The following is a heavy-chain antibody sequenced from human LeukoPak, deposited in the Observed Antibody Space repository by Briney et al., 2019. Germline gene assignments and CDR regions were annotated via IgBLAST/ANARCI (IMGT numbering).Heavy chain of an antibody. CDR2: ISGSGGST. D-gene: IGHD2-2*01. Sequence: PGASLRLSCAASGFTFSSYAMSCVRQAPGKGLEWVSAISGSGGSTYYADSVKGRFTISRDNSKNTLYLQMNSLRAEDTAVYYCAKVSCSSTSCNFDYWGQGTLVTVSS. J-gene: IGHJ4*02. CDR1: GFTFSSYA. V-gene: IGHV3-23*01. CDR3: AKVSCSSTSCNFDY.